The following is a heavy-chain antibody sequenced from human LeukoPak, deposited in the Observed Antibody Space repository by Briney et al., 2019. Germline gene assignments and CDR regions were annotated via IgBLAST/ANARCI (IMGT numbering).Heavy chain of an antibody. D-gene: IGHD3-22*01. V-gene: IGHV4-39*01. Sequence: SETLSLTCTVSGGSVSSSSYYWGWIRQPPGKGLEWIGSIYYSGRTYDNPSLKSRVTMSVDTSKNQFSLKLSSVTAADTAVYYCARLLYDRSGYYWFDPWGQGTLVTVSS. CDR1: GGSVSSSSYY. CDR2: IYYSGRT. J-gene: IGHJ5*02. CDR3: ARLLYDRSGYYWFDP.